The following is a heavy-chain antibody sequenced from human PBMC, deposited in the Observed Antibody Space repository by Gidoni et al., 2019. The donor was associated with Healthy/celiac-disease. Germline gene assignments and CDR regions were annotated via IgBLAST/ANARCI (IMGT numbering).Heavy chain of an antibody. D-gene: IGHD4-17*01. CDR1: GFTFSSNW. J-gene: IGHJ4*02. CDR2: IKQDGSEK. CDR3: ARGEDGDHPFDY. Sequence: EVQLVESGGGLVQPGGSLRLSCAASGFTFSSNWMSWGRQAPGKGLEWVANIKQDGSEKYYVDSVKGRFTISRDNAKNSLYLQMNSLRAEDTAVYYCARGEDGDHPFDYWGQGTLVTVSS. V-gene: IGHV3-7*01.